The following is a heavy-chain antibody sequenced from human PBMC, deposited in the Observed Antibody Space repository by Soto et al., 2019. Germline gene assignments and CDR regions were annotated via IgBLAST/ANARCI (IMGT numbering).Heavy chain of an antibody. D-gene: IGHD3-22*01. J-gene: IGHJ3*02. Sequence: PGASLRLSCAASGFSFSNYNMDWVRQAPRKGLEWVSSINSSSSYIYYAASVKGRLTISRDNAKNSPYLQLNSLRAEDTAGYYCARDWPYDYDTSEDAFDISGQGTMVTVPS. CDR1: GFSFSNYN. CDR3: ARDWPYDYDTSEDAFDI. V-gene: IGHV3-21*01. CDR2: INSSSSYI.